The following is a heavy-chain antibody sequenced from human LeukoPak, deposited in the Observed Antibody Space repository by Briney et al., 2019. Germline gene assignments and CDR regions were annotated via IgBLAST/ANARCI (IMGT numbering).Heavy chain of an antibody. CDR3: ASGLEKYSYGYVVWFDP. D-gene: IGHD5-18*01. Sequence: PSETLSLTCAVYGGSFSGYYWSWIRQPPGKGLEWIGEINHSGSTNYNPSLKSRVTISVDTSKNQFSLKLSSVTAADTAVYYCASGLEKYSYGYVVWFDPWGQGTLVTASS. J-gene: IGHJ5*02. CDR2: INHSGST. CDR1: GGSFSGYY. V-gene: IGHV4-34*01.